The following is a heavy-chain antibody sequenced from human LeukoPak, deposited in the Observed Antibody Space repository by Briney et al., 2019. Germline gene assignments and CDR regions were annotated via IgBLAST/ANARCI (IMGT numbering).Heavy chain of an antibody. V-gene: IGHV4-34*01. CDR3: ARDSSTAFDY. J-gene: IGHJ4*02. D-gene: IGHD6-13*01. CDR1: GGSFSTYY. CDR2: INHSGTT. Sequence: SETLSLTCAVYGGSFSTYYWNWIRAPPGRGLEWIGEINHSGTTNYSPSLKSRVTISVDKSKNQFSLKLSSVTAADTAVYYCARDSSTAFDYWGQGTLVTVSS.